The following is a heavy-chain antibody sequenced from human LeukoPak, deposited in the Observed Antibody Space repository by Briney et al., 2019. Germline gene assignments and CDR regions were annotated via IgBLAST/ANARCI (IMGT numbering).Heavy chain of an antibody. CDR3: ARDLDPYCGGDCYSGY. V-gene: IGHV1-18*01. D-gene: IGHD2-21*02. CDR2: ISAYNGNT. Sequence: ASVKVSCKASGYTFTSYGISWVRQAPGQGLEWMGWISAYNGNTNYAQKLQGRVTMTTDTSTSTAYMELWSLRSDDTAVYYCARDLDPYCGGDCYSGYWGQGTLVTVSS. J-gene: IGHJ4*02. CDR1: GYTFTSYG.